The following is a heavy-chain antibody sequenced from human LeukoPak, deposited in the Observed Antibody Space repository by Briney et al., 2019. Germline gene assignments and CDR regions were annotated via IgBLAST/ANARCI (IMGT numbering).Heavy chain of an antibody. V-gene: IGHV1-18*01. CDR3: ARWYSSGWYGFDP. Sequence: ASVKVSCKASGYTFTSYAMHWVRQAPGQGLEWMGWISAYNGNTNYAQKLQGRVTMTTDTSTSTAYMELRSLRSDDTAVYYCARWYSSGWYGFDPWGQGTLVTVSS. CDR1: GYTFTSYA. D-gene: IGHD6-19*01. J-gene: IGHJ5*02. CDR2: ISAYNGNT.